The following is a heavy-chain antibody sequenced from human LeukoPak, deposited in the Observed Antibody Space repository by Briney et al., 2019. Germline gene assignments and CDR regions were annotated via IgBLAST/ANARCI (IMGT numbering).Heavy chain of an antibody. CDR2: IYTRGRT. D-gene: IGHD2-15*01. V-gene: IGHV4-4*07. CDR1: GGSLNNYY. Sequence: SETLSLTCTVSGGSLNNYYWSWIRQPAGKGLEWIGRIYTRGRTNYNPPLKSRVTMSVDTSKNQFSLKLISVSAADTAIYYCARGRYCSADICSGRDAFDIWGQGTMVSVSS. J-gene: IGHJ3*02. CDR3: ARGRYCSADICSGRDAFDI.